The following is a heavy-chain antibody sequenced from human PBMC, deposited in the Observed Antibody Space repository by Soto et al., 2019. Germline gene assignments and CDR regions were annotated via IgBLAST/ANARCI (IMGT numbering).Heavy chain of an antibody. CDR3: AKDKGGYSSSSDGMDV. CDR1: GFTFDDYA. V-gene: IGHV3-9*01. J-gene: IGHJ6*02. CDR2: ISWNSGSI. D-gene: IGHD6-13*01. Sequence: EVQLVESGGGLVQPGRSLRLSCAASGFTFDDYAMHWVRQAPGKGLEWVSGISWNSGSIGYADSVKGRFTISRDNAKNSMYLQMNSLGAEDTALYYCAKDKGGYSSSSDGMDVWGQGTTVTVSS.